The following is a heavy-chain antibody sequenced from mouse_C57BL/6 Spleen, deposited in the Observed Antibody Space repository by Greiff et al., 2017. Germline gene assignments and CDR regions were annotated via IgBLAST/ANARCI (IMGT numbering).Heavy chain of an antibody. CDR1: GFTFSDYG. J-gene: IGHJ3*01. CDR3: ARMGNWDGAY. V-gene: IGHV5-17*01. CDR2: ISSGSSTI. Sequence: DVKLVESGGGLVKPGGSLKLSCAASGFTFSDYGMHWVRQAPEKGLEWVAYISSGSSTIYYADTVKGRFTISRDNAKNTLFLQMTSLRSEDTAMYYCARMGNWDGAYWGQGTLVTVSA. D-gene: IGHD4-1*01.